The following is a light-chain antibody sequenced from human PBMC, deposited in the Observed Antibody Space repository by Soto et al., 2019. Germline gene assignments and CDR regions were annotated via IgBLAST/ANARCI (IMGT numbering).Light chain of an antibody. CDR3: QQYETFSGT. V-gene: IGKV1-5*01. Sequence: DIQMTPSPSTLSASVGARVTITCRASQSISRWLVWYQQKPGKAPKVLIYDASSLESGVPSRFSGSGSGTKFTLTIASLQPDDFATYYCQQYETFSGTFGPGTKVDIK. CDR1: QSISRW. CDR2: DAS. J-gene: IGKJ1*01.